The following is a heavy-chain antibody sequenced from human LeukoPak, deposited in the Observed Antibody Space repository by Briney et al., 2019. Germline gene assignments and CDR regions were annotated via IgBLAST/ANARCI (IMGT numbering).Heavy chain of an antibody. V-gene: IGHV1-8*01. J-gene: IGHJ5*02. CDR3: ARLYDYSNYSYDQNWFDP. D-gene: IGHD4-11*01. CDR1: GYTFTSYD. Sequence: ASVKVSCKASGYTFTSYDINWVRHATGQGLEWMGWMNPNSGNTGYAHKFQGRVTMTRNTSISTAYMALSSLRSEDTAVYYCARLYDYSNYSYDQNWFDPWGQGTLVTVSS. CDR2: MNPNSGNT.